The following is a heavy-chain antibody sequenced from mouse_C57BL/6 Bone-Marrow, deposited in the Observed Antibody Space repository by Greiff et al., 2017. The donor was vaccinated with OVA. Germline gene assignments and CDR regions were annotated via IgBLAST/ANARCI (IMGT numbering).Heavy chain of an antibody. V-gene: IGHV5-2*01. J-gene: IGHJ3*01. Sequence: EVKVVESGGGLVQPGESLKLSCESNEYEFPSHDMSWVRKTPEKRLELVAAINSDGGSTYYPDTMERRFIISRDNTKKTLYLQMSSLRSAATALXYLYRGSRGFAYWGQGTLVTVSA. CDR3: YRGSRGFAY. CDR1: EYEFPSHD. CDR2: INSDGGST. D-gene: IGHD1-1*01.